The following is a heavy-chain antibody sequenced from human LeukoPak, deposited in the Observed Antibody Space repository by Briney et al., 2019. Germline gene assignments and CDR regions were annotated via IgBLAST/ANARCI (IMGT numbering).Heavy chain of an antibody. V-gene: IGHV3-7*01. Sequence: GGSLRLSCEASGFTFSNSWMTWVRQTPGKGLEWVANIKTDGSEKYYVDSVRGRFTISRDNAKNSLYLQMNSLRAEDTAVYYCARPIRRGGYDLWGQGTTVTVSS. J-gene: IGHJ6*02. CDR1: GFTFSNSW. CDR3: ARPIRRGGYDL. D-gene: IGHD5-12*01. CDR2: IKTDGSEK.